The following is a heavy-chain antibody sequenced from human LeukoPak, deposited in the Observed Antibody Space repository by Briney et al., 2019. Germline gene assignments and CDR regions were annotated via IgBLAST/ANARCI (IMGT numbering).Heavy chain of an antibody. CDR1: GFTFSSYA. J-gene: IGHJ4*02. Sequence: PGGSLRLSCAASGFTFSSYAMHWVRQAPGKGLEWVSGISWKSGSIDYADSVTGRFTISRDNAKNSLFLQMNSLRPEDMGLYYCAKSGSSQNGYFDYWGQGTLVTVSS. CDR3: AKSGSSQNGYFDY. D-gene: IGHD6-13*01. V-gene: IGHV3-9*03. CDR2: ISWKSGSI.